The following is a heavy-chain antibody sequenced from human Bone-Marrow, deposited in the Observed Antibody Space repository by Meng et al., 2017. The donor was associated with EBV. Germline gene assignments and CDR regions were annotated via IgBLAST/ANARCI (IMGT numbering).Heavy chain of an antibody. D-gene: IGHD6-19*01. V-gene: IGHV1-69*06. Sequence: VPRVQAGAEVKKPGSSVKVPCKASGDIFTNLAFTWVRQVPGKGLEWMGGFLPILGAANYAQKFQGRLTITADKSTTTAFMELRSLRVDDTAVYFCARDGIAVPGGSNWFDPWGQGTLVTVSS. J-gene: IGHJ5*02. CDR3: ARDGIAVPGGSNWFDP. CDR1: GDIFTNLA. CDR2: FLPILGAA.